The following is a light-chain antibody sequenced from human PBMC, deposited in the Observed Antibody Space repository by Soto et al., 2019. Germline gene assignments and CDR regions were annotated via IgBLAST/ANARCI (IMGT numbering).Light chain of an antibody. J-gene: IGKJ2*01. CDR2: RSS. CDR3: LQYYNYAYT. Sequence: AIQMTQSPSSLSASVGDRVNITCRASQVIKDDLVWYQQRPGKAPKLLIYRSSSLQTGVPSRFSGSGSGTDFTITISSLQPEDFASYYCLQYYNYAYTFGQGTKLEIK. CDR1: QVIKDD. V-gene: IGKV1-6*01.